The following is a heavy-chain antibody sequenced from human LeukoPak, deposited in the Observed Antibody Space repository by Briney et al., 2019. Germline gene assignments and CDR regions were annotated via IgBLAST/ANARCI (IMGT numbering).Heavy chain of an antibody. V-gene: IGHV4-30-4*01. CDR1: GGSISSGDYY. CDR3: ARQTRGLDSSGYYYFDY. Sequence: PSETLSFTCTVSGGSISSGDYYWSWIRQPPGKGLEWIGYIYYSGSTYYNPSLKSRVTISVDTSKNQFSLKLSSVTAADTAVYYCARQTRGLDSSGYYYFDYWGQGTLVTVSS. D-gene: IGHD3-22*01. CDR2: IYYSGST. J-gene: IGHJ4*02.